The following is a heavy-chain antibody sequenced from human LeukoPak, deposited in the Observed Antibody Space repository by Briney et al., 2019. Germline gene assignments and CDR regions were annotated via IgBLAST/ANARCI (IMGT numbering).Heavy chain of an antibody. V-gene: IGHV4-30-2*01. CDR3: ARRQWQNHVPSPFNWFDP. CDR1: GGSISSGGYS. Sequence: SETLSLTCAVSGGSISSGGYSWSWIRQPPGKGLEWIGYISHGGSTFYNPSLKSRVTISVDTSKNQLSLKLSSVTAAHTAVYYCARRQWQNHVPSPFNWFDPWGQGILVTVSS. D-gene: IGHD3-10*02. CDR2: ISHGGST. J-gene: IGHJ5*02.